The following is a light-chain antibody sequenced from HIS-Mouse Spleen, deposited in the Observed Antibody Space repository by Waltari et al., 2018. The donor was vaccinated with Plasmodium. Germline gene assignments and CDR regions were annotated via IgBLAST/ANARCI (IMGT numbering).Light chain of an antibody. V-gene: IGLV2-23*01. Sequence: QSALTQPASVSGSPGPSITISCTGTSSDVGSYNLVSWYQQHPGKAPKLMIYEGRKRPSGVSNRFSGSKSGNTASLTISGLQAEDEADYYCCSYAGSSTLVFGGGTKLTVL. CDR1: SSDVGSYNL. CDR2: EGR. CDR3: CSYAGSSTLV. J-gene: IGLJ3*02.